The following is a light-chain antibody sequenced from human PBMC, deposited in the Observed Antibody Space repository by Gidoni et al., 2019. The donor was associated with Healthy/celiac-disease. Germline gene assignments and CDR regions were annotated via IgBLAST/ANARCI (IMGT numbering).Light chain of an antibody. CDR2: GAS. J-gene: IGKJ5*01. V-gene: IGKV3-20*01. Sequence: DIVLPPSPGTLSLSPGERATLSCRASQSVSSSYLAWYQQKPGQAPRLLIYGASSRATGIPDRFSGSGSGTDFTLTISRLELEDFAVYYCQQYGSSPPVTFGQGTRLEIK. CDR1: QSVSSSY. CDR3: QQYGSSPPVT.